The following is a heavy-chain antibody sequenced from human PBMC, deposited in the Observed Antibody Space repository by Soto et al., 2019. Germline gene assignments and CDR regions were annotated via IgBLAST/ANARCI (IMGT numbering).Heavy chain of an antibody. D-gene: IGHD3-22*01. CDR1: GGSISGYY. CDR3: ARVYTYYYDSSGYPTSLYFDY. CDR2: IYYSGST. J-gene: IGHJ4*02. V-gene: IGHV4-59*01. Sequence: SETLSLTCTVSGGSISGYYWSWIRQPPGKGLECIGYIYYSGSTNYNPSLKSRVTISVDTSKNQFSLKLSSVTAADTAVYYCARVYTYYYDSSGYPTSLYFDYWGQGTLVTVSS.